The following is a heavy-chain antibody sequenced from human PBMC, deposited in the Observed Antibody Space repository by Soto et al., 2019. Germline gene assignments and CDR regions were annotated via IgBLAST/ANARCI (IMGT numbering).Heavy chain of an antibody. CDR3: AQWGTTGGFNV. D-gene: IGHD3-16*02. CDR1: GFTFRSFV. Sequence: QVQLVESGGGVVQPGTSLRLSCVGSGFTFRSFVIHWVRQAPGKGLEWVALTSYDGSNTYYDESVKGRFTISRDNSRNTVDLQMDSLRLEDTALYYCAQWGTTGGFNVGGQGTLVSVSS. J-gene: IGHJ4*02. CDR2: TSYDGSNT. V-gene: IGHV3-30*19.